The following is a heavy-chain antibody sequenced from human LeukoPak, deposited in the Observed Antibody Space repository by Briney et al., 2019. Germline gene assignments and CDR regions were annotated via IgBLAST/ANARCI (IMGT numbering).Heavy chain of an antibody. D-gene: IGHD6-13*01. CDR1: GYTFTGYF. V-gene: IGHV1-24*01. CDR3: ATDGYSSSWYKGYFQH. Sequence: ASVKVSCKPSGYTFTGYFLHWVRQAPGKGLEWMGGFDPEDGETIYAQKFQGRVTMTEDTSTDTAYMELSSLRSEDTAVYYCATDGYSSSWYKGYFQHWGQGTLVTVSS. CDR2: FDPEDGET. J-gene: IGHJ1*01.